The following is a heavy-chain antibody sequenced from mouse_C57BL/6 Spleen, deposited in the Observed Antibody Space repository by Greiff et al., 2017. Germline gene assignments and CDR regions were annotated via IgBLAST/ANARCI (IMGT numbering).Heavy chain of an antibody. CDR2: ISNGGGST. V-gene: IGHV5-12*01. CDR3: ASGGYGKIDY. D-gene: IGHD2-10*02. CDR1: GFTFSDYY. Sequence: EVKLVESGGGLVQPGGSLKLSCAASGFTFSDYYMYWVRQTPEKRLEWVAYISNGGGSTYYPDTVKGRFTISRDNAKNTLYLQMSRLKSEDTAMYYCASGGYGKIDYWGQGTTLTVSS. J-gene: IGHJ2*01.